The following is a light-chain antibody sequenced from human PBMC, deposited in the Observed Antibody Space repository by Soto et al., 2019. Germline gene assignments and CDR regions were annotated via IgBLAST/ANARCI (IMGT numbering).Light chain of an antibody. CDR3: QQYNNWPRAT. CDR1: QSVSDNH. V-gene: IGKV3-11*01. CDR2: DAS. Sequence: DIVLTQSPGTLSLSPGERATLSCRASQSVSDNHLAWYQQKPGQAPRLLIYDASNRATGIPARFSGSGSGTDFTLTISSLEPEDIAVYYCQQYNNWPRATFGGGTKVDIK. J-gene: IGKJ4*01.